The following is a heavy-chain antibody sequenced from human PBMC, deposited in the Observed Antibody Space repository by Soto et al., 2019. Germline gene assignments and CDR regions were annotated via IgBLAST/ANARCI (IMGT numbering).Heavy chain of an antibody. D-gene: IGHD2-21*01. V-gene: IGHV4-59*01. J-gene: IGHJ4*02. CDR2: IYHSGTT. CDR1: GGSINTYS. Sequence: SETLSLTCTVSGGSINTYSWGWIRQPPGRGLEWITYIYHSGTTKYNPSLRSRVTISLDMSKNQFSLRLNSVTAADTAVYYCARVPHLVVFDFWGQGTRVTVSS. CDR3: ARVPHLVVFDF.